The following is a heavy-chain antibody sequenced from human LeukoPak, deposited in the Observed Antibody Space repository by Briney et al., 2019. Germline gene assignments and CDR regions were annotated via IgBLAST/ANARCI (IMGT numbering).Heavy chain of an antibody. J-gene: IGHJ3*02. Sequence: RPGGSLRLSCAASGFTFDDYGMSWVRQAPGKGLEWVSGINWNGGSTHYADSVKGRFTISRDNAKNSLYLQMNSLRAEDTALYYCAREMYSSGWLNAFDIWGQGTLVTVSS. CDR1: GFTFDDYG. CDR3: AREMYSSGWLNAFDI. D-gene: IGHD6-19*01. V-gene: IGHV3-20*04. CDR2: INWNGGST.